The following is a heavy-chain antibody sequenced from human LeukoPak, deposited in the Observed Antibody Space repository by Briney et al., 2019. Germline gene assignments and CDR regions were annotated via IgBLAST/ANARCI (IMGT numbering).Heavy chain of an antibody. Sequence: ASVKVSCKASGYTFTSYDINWVRQATGQGLEWMGWMNPNSGNTGYAQKFQGRVTMTRNTSIGTAYMELSSLRSEDTAVYYCATIGYSSSWYLFDYWGQGTLVTVSS. V-gene: IGHV1-8*01. CDR2: MNPNSGNT. CDR3: ATIGYSSSWYLFDY. D-gene: IGHD6-13*01. CDR1: GYTFTSYD. J-gene: IGHJ4*02.